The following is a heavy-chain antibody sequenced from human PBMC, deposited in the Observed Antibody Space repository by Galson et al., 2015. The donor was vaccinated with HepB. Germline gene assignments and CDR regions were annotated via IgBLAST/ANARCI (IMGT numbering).Heavy chain of an antibody. CDR1: GYTFTSYG. CDR3: ATGRSGSYSFFDY. J-gene: IGHJ4*02. D-gene: IGHD1-26*01. Sequence: SVKVSCKASGYTFTSYGISWVRQAPGQGLEWMGWISAYNGNTIYAQKFQGRVTMTEDTSTDTAYMELSSLRSEDTAVYYCATGRSGSYSFFDYWGQGTLVTVSS. V-gene: IGHV1-18*04. CDR2: ISAYNGNT.